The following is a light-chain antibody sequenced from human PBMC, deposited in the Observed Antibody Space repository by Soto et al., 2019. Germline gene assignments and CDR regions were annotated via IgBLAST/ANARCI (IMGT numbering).Light chain of an antibody. Sequence: QMTQSTSSLSASVGYRVAITCRAIQTISTWMAWYQQKPGKAPKLLVYDASTLQSGVASRFSGSGSGTEFTLIISGLQPDDSATYYCQQYTNTNNPWMFGQGTKVDIK. V-gene: IGKV1-5*01. CDR1: QTISTW. J-gene: IGKJ1*01. CDR3: QQYTNTNNPWM. CDR2: DAS.